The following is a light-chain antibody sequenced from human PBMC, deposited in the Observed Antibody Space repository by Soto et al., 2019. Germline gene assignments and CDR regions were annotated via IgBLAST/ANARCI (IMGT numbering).Light chain of an antibody. CDR3: QERSNWPGT. V-gene: IGKV3-11*01. Sequence: EVVLTQSPVTLSLSPGERATLSCRASQSVSSYLAWYQQKPGQAPRLLIYDASNRATGIPARFSGSGSGTDFTLTISSLEPEDFAVYYCQERSNWPGTFGQGNMGDIK. CDR2: DAS. CDR1: QSVSSY. J-gene: IGKJ1*01.